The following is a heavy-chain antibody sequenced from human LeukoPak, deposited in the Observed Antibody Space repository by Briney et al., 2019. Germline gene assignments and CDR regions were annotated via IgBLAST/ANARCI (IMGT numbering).Heavy chain of an antibody. Sequence: SETLSLTCAVYGESFSGYYWSWIRQPPGKGLEWIGEINHSGSTNYNPSLKSRVTISVDTSKNQFSLKLSSVTAADTAVYYCARVVRGYYYYMDVWGKGTTVTVSS. J-gene: IGHJ6*03. D-gene: IGHD6-6*01. CDR3: ARVVRGYYYYMDV. V-gene: IGHV4-34*01. CDR2: INHSGST. CDR1: GESFSGYY.